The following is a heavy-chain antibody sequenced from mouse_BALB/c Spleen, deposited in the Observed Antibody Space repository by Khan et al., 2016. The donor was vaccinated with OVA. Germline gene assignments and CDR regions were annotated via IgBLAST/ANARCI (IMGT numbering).Heavy chain of an antibody. J-gene: IGHJ2*01. V-gene: IGHV1S132*01. CDR2: IYPGTDNT. CDR1: GYIFTSYW. CDR3: AREEALYYFDY. Sequence: QVQLKESGAELVRPGTSVRLSCKTSGYIFTSYWIHWVKQRSGQGLEWIARIYPGTDNTYYNEKFKDKATLTADTSSSTAYLQISSLKSEDSAVFFCAREEALYYFDYRGQGTTLTVPP. D-gene: IGHD3-2*02.